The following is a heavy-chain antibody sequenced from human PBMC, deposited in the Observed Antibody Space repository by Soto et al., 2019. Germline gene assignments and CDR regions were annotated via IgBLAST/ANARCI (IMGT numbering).Heavy chain of an antibody. D-gene: IGHD4-4*01. CDR1: GASMRSNNR. Sequence: SETLSLTCAVSGASMRSNNRRSWVRQPPGKGLEWIGEIFHSGSTNYNPSLKTRLTISVDTSKNQFSLKLSSVTAADTAVYYCARGYRVLFDPWGQGTLVTVSS. CDR3: ARGYRVLFDP. CDR2: IFHSGST. V-gene: IGHV4-4*02. J-gene: IGHJ5*02.